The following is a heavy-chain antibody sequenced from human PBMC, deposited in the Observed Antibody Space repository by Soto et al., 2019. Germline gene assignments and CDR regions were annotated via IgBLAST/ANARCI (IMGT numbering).Heavy chain of an antibody. D-gene: IGHD6-19*01. Sequence: LLRTCTVSGGPISSWGYYWSWIRQRPGKGLEWFRYIYYSGSTYYNPSLKSPVTISLDTSKNQFSLKLSSVTAADTAVYYCASVTLYSSDWSYIDNWCDPWGQGTLVTVYS. J-gene: IGHJ5*02. V-gene: IGHV4-31*01. CDR1: GGPISSWGYY. CDR2: IYYSGST. CDR3: ASVTLYSSDWSYIDNWCDP.